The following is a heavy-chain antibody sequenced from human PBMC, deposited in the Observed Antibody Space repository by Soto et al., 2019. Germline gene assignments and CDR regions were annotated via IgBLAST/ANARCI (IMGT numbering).Heavy chain of an antibody. V-gene: IGHV3-23*01. Sequence: PGGSLRLSCAASRFTFSSYAMSWVRQAPGKGLEWVSAISGSGGSTYYADSVKGRFTISRDNSKNTLYLQMNSLRAEDTAVYYCAKDRSVYYYDSSGRTLDYWGQGTLVTVSS. CDR1: RFTFSSYA. J-gene: IGHJ4*02. CDR2: ISGSGGST. CDR3: AKDRSVYYYDSSGRTLDY. D-gene: IGHD3-22*01.